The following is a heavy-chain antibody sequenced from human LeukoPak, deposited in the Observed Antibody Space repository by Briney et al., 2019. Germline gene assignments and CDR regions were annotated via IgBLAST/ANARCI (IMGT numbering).Heavy chain of an antibody. J-gene: IGHJ6*04. D-gene: IGHD3-10*02. Sequence: GGSLRLSCAASGFTFSSYSMNWVRQAPGTGLEWVSSISSSSSYIYYADSVKGRFTISRDNAKNSLYLQMNSLRAEDTAVYYCAELGITMIGGVWGKGTTVTISS. CDR1: GFTFSSYS. CDR2: ISSSSSYI. V-gene: IGHV3-21*01. CDR3: AELGITMIGGV.